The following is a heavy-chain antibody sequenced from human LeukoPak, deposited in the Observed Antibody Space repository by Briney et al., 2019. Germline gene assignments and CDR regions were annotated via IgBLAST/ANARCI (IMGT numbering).Heavy chain of an antibody. Sequence: SQTLSLTCAISGDSVSSNSAAWNWIRQSPSRGLEWLGRTYYRSKWYNDYAVSVKSRITINPDTSKNQFSLQLNSVTPEDTAVYYCARDTGVYDSSGYDYYYGMDVWGQWTTVTVS. CDR3: ARDTGVYDSSGYDYYYGMDV. CDR2: TYYRSKWYN. J-gene: IGHJ6*02. V-gene: IGHV6-1*01. CDR1: GDSVSSNSAA. D-gene: IGHD3-22*01.